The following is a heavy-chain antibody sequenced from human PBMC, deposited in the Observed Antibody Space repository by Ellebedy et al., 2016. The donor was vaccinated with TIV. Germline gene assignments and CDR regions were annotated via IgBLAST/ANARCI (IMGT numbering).Heavy chain of an antibody. J-gene: IGHJ3*02. D-gene: IGHD4-17*01. Sequence: GGSLRLSCVGSGFSFRSYWMSWVRQAPGKGLEWVANINQDSTKTFYVNSVEGRFTISRDNAKNSLYLQMNSLRAEDTAVYYCATDGSYGDYLSPTHAFVMWGQGTMVTVSA. V-gene: IGHV3-7*01. CDR1: GFSFRSYW. CDR2: INQDSTKT. CDR3: ATDGSYGDYLSPTHAFVM.